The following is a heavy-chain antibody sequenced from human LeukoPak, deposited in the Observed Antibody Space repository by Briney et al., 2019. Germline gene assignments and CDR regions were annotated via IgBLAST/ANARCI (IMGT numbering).Heavy chain of an antibody. CDR2: ISWNSGSI. CDR3: AKVMYRDGYNNPLFDY. V-gene: IGHV3-9*01. D-gene: IGHD5-24*01. J-gene: IGHJ4*02. Sequence: GRSLRLSCAASGFTFDDYAMHWVRQAPGKGLEWVSGISWNSGSIGYADSVKGRFTISRDNAKNSLYLQMNSLRAEDTALYCCAKVMYRDGYNNPLFDYWGQGTLVTVSS. CDR1: GFTFDDYA.